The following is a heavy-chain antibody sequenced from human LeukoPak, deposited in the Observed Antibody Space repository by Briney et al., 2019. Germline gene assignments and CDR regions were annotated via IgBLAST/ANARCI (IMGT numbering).Heavy chain of an antibody. D-gene: IGHD3-22*01. CDR3: ARDWNGYYDSTPGY. CDR1: GFTFSSYS. CDR2: ISSSSSYI. Sequence: GGSLRLSCAVSGFTFSSYSMNWVRQAPGKGLEWVSSISSSSSYIYYADSVKGRFTISRDNAKNSLYLQMNSLRAEDTAVYYCARDWNGYYDSTPGYWGRGTLVTVSS. V-gene: IGHV3-21*01. J-gene: IGHJ4*02.